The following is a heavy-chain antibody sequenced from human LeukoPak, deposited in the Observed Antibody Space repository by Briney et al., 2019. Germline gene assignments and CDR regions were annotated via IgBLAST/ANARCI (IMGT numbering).Heavy chain of an antibody. D-gene: IGHD3-10*01. J-gene: IGHJ4*02. V-gene: IGHV4-34*01. CDR1: GGSIYSGGYY. Sequence: PSQTLSLTCSVSGGSIYSGGYYWSWIRQPPGKGLEWIGEINHSGSTNYNPSLKSRVTISVDTSKNQFSLKLSSVTAADTAVYYCARGPSYRSYGSGSYYNYWGQGTLVTVSS. CDR2: INHSGST. CDR3: ARGPSYRSYGSGSYYNY.